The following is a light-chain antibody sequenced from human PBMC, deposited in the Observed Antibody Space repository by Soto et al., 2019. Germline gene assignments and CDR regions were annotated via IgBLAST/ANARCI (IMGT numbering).Light chain of an antibody. CDR1: SIGTYS. CDR2: YDN. CDR3: QVWDSSSDRPV. J-gene: IGLJ2*01. V-gene: IGLV3-21*04. Sequence: SYELTQPPSVSVAPGKTARITCGGNSIGTYSVHWYQQKPGQAPVLVIYYDNDRPSGIPERFSGSNSGNTATLTISRVEAGDEADYYCQVWDSSSDRPVFGGGTKLTVL.